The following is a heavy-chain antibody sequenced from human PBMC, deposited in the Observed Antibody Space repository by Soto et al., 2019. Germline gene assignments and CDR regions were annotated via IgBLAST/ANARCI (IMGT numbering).Heavy chain of an antibody. CDR1: GYTFTSYG. CDR2: IIPIFGTA. J-gene: IGHJ4*02. D-gene: IGHD6-19*01. CDR3: ARGLGIAVAHYYFGY. Sequence: SVKVSCKASGYTFTSYGISWVRQAPGQGLEWMGGIIPIFGTANYAQKFQGRVTITADESTSTAYMELSSLRSEDTAVYYCARGLGIAVAHYYFGYWGQGTLVTVSS. V-gene: IGHV1-69*13.